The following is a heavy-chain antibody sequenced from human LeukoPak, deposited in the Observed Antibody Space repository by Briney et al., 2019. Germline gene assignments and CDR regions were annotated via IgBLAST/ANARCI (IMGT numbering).Heavy chain of an antibody. CDR2: ITHSGST. Sequence: PSETLSLTCAVYGGSFSGYYWSWIRQPPGKGLEWIGEITHSGSTNYNPSLKSRVTISVDTSKNQFSLKLSSVTAADTAVYYCARSGAYCSGVSCYYSYWGQGTLGTVSS. J-gene: IGHJ4*02. CDR3: ARSGAYCSGVSCYYSY. D-gene: IGHD2-15*01. CDR1: GGSFSGYY. V-gene: IGHV4-34*01.